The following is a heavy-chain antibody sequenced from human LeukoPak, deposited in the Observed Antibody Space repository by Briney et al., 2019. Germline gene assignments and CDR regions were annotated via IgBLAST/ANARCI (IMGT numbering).Heavy chain of an antibody. CDR1: GFTFSSYG. Sequence: PGRSLRLSCAAYGFTFSSYGMHWVRQAPGKGLEWVAVISYDGSNKYYADSVKGRFTISRDNSKNTLYLQMNGLRAEDTAVYYCAKVGFSGSWYHYYYYGMDVWGQGTTVTVSS. CDR2: ISYDGSNK. V-gene: IGHV3-30*18. CDR3: AKVGFSGSWYHYYYYGMDV. D-gene: IGHD6-13*01. J-gene: IGHJ6*02.